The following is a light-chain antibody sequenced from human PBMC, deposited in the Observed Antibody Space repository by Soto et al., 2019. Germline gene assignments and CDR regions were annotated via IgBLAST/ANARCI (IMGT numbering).Light chain of an antibody. J-gene: IGKJ1*01. CDR3: QQSYGIPQT. CDR1: QNVNRY. V-gene: IGKV1-39*01. Sequence: IQLTQSPSSLSASVGDRVTITCRTSQNVNRYLNWYQEQPGKAPKLLIYAASILQSGVPSRFSGSGSVTDFTLAISSLQPEDFTTYYCQQSYGIPQTFGPGTKVEIK. CDR2: AAS.